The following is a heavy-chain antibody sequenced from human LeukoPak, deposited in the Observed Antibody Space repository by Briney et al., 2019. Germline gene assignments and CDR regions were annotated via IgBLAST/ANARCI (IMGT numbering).Heavy chain of an antibody. Sequence: KPSETLSLTCSVSGHSIRSSSYYWGWIRQPPEKPLEWIGSIYYSGRTYYNLSLKNRATISVDTSKNQFSLTLTSVTAADTAVFYCASTRRSGTYLEAFDIWGQGTMVTISS. J-gene: IGHJ3*02. CDR3: ASTRRSGTYLEAFDI. D-gene: IGHD1-26*01. CDR1: GHSIRSSSYY. CDR2: IYYSGRT. V-gene: IGHV4-39*01.